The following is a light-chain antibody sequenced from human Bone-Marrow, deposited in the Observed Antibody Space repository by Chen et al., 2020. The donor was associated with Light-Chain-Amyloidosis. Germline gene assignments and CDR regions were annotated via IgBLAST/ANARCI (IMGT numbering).Light chain of an antibody. Sequence: EIEMTQSPATLSVSPGERATLSCRASQSVSSNLAWYQQKPGQPPRLLIYGASTRATGNPARFSGSESGTEFTRTISSLQSEDCTVYYCQQYNTWPPVYTFGQGTKLESK. CDR2: GAS. CDR1: QSVSSN. J-gene: IGKJ2*01. V-gene: IGKV3-15*01. CDR3: QQYNTWPPVYT.